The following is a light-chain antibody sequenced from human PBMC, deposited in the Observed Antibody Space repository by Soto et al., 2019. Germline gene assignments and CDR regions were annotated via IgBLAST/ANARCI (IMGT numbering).Light chain of an antibody. J-gene: IGLJ2*01. V-gene: IGLV2-14*03. CDR3: SSYTSSSTVV. CDR2: DVS. CDR1: SSDVGAYNY. Sequence: HSALTQPASVSGSPGQSITISCTGTSSDVGAYNYVSWYQHHPGKAPKLLIYDVSHRPSGVSNRFSGSKSGNTASLTISGLQAEDEADYYCSSYTSSSTVVFGGGTKLTVL.